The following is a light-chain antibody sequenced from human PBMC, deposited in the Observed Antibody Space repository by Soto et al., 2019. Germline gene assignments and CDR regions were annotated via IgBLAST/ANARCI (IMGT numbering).Light chain of an antibody. CDR1: SSDVGTYTY. V-gene: IGLV2-14*01. Sequence: QSVLTQPASVSGSPGQSITISCTGTSSDVGTYTYVSWYKQHPGKAPKLVIYEVTNRPSGVSNRFAGSKSGNTASLTISGLQAEDEADYYCQSYDSSLSGWVFGGGTKLTVL. CDR3: QSYDSSLSGWV. CDR2: EVT. J-gene: IGLJ3*02.